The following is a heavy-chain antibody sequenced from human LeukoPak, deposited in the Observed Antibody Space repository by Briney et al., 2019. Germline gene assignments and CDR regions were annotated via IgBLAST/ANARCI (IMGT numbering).Heavy chain of an antibody. Sequence: PSETLSLTCTVSGGSIRSYWWSWIRQPAGKGLEWIGRIYSSGSSNYNFALESRVTISVDKLKNQFSLKLSSVTAADTAVYYCARDSADILTGFFEQWGQGTLVTVSS. J-gene: IGHJ4*02. CDR2: IYSSGSS. CDR1: GGSIRSYW. D-gene: IGHD3-9*01. CDR3: ARDSADILTGFFEQ. V-gene: IGHV4-4*07.